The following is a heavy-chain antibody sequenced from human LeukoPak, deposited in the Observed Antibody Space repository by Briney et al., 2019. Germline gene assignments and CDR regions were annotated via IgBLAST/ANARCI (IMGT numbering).Heavy chain of an antibody. D-gene: IGHD3-3*01. J-gene: IGHJ4*02. CDR1: GFTFSSYG. CDR2: ISYDGSNK. CDR3: ARATGYDFWSAFDY. V-gene: IGHV3-30*03. Sequence: PGGSLRLSCAASGFTFSSYGMHWVRQAPGKGLEWVAVISYDGSNKYYADSVKGRFTISRDNSKNTLYLQMNSLRAEDTAVYYCARATGYDFWSAFDYWGQGTLVTVSS.